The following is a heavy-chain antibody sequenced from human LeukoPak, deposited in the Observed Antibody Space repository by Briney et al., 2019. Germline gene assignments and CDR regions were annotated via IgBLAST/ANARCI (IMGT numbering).Heavy chain of an antibody. J-gene: IGHJ4*02. V-gene: IGHV3-43*01. D-gene: IGHD3-22*01. CDR3: AKDYYYDTSGHYWGYFDY. CDR2: ISWDGGST. Sequence: GGSLTLSCAASGFISDDYTMHWARQAPGKGLEWVSLISWDGGSTYYADSVKGRFTISRDNSKNSLYLQMNSLRTEDTALYYCAKDYYYDTSGHYWGYFDYWGQGTLVTVSS. CDR1: GFISDDYT.